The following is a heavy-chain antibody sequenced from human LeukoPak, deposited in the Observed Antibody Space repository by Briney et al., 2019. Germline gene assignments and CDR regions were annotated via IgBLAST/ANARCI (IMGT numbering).Heavy chain of an antibody. D-gene: IGHD3-10*01. Sequence: GGSLRLSCAASGFTVSSSYMSWVRQAPGKGLEWVSVIYSGGSTYYADSVKGRFTISRDNSKNTLYLQMNGLRAEDTVVYYCARAYYYGLWGQGTLVTVSS. CDR3: ARAYYYGL. CDR2: IYSGGST. V-gene: IGHV3-66*02. J-gene: IGHJ4*02. CDR1: GFTVSSSY.